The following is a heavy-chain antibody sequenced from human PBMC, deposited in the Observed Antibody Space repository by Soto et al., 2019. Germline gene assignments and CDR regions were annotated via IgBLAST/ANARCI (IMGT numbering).Heavy chain of an antibody. V-gene: IGHV3-73*01. D-gene: IGHD6-13*01. Sequence: GGSLRLSCAASGFTFSGSAMHWVRQASGKGLEWVGRIRSKANSYATAYAASVKGRFTISRDDSKNTAYLQMNSLKTEDTAVYYCTRRTSPWEQLVQVDDAFDIWGQGTMVTVSS. CDR2: IRSKANSYAT. CDR3: TRRTSPWEQLVQVDDAFDI. J-gene: IGHJ3*02. CDR1: GFTFSGSA.